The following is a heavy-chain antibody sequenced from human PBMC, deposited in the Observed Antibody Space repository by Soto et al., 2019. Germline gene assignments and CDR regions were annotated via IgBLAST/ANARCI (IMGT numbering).Heavy chain of an antibody. CDR1: GDTFRSYA. J-gene: IGHJ4*02. V-gene: IGHV1-69*01. CDR2: LIPIFGAP. CDR3: ARGPITVRGVDDPFYFDY. D-gene: IGHD1-20*01. Sequence: QVQLVQSGAEVKKPGSSVKVSCTASGDTFRSYAVTWVRQAPGQGLEWMGGLIPIFGAPNYAQRFQGRLTISADESANSAYMELASLRSDDTAVYYCARGPITVRGVDDPFYFDYWGQGSLVTVSS.